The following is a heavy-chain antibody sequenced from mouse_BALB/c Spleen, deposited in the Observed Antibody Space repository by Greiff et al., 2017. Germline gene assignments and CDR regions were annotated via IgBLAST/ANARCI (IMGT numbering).Heavy chain of an antibody. Sequence: QVQLQQSGAELVKPGASVKLSCKTSGYTFTSYWIQWVKQRPGQGLGWIGEIFPGTGTTYYNEKFKGKATLTIDTSSSTAYMQLSSLTSEDSAVYFCARERRLSPMDYWGQGTSVTVSS. D-gene: IGHD1-2*01. J-gene: IGHJ4*01. V-gene: IGHV1S132*01. CDR3: ARERRLSPMDY. CDR1: GYTFTSYW. CDR2: IFPGTGTT.